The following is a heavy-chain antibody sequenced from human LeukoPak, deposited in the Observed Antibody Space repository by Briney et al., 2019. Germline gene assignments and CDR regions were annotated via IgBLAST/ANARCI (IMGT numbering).Heavy chain of an antibody. CDR2: ISYDGSNK. D-gene: IGHD5-12*01. CDR1: GFTFRSYA. V-gene: IGHV3-30-3*01. Sequence: QSGGSLRLSCAASGFTFRSYAIHWVRQAPGTGLEWVAVISYDGSNKYYADSVKGRFTISRDNAKNSLYLQINSLRAEDTAVYYCARWTIVATTHDDSMDVWGQGTTVTVSS. J-gene: IGHJ6*02. CDR3: ARWTIVATTHDDSMDV.